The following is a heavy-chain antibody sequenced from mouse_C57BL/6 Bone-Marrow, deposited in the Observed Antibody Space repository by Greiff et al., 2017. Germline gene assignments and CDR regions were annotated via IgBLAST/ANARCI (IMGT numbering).Heavy chain of an antibody. CDR3: TTAVYYGIDY. J-gene: IGHJ4*01. Sequence: VQLQQSGAELVRPGASVKLSCTASGFNFTDDYMHWVKQRPGQGLEWIGWIDPENGDTEYDEKFQGKATITADTSSITAYLQLSSLTSEDTAVYYCTTAVYYGIDYWGQGTSGNVSS. CDR1: GFNFTDDY. CDR2: IDPENGDT. V-gene: IGHV14-4*01.